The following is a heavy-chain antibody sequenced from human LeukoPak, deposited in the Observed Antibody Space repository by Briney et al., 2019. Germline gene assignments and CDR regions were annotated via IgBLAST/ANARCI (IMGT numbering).Heavy chain of an antibody. J-gene: IGHJ4*02. CDR3: ARDRRRNPTNGVPPPGG. CDR1: GFTFSDYY. V-gene: IGHV3-11*04. Sequence: PGGSLRLSCAASGFTFSDYYMSWIRQAPGKGLEWVSYISSSGSTIYYADSVKGRFTISRDNAKNSLYLQMNSLRAEDTAVYHCARDRRRNPTNGVPPPGGWGQGTLVTVSS. CDR2: ISSSGSTI. D-gene: IGHD2-8*01.